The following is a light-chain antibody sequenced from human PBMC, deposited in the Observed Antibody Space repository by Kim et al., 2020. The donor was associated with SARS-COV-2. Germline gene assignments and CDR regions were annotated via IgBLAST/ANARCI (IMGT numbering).Light chain of an antibody. CDR2: AAS. V-gene: IGKV1D-12*01. J-gene: IGKJ4*01. CDR3: QQADSFPLT. Sequence: DIQMTQSPSSVSASVGDRVTITCRASRSIGTWLAWYQQKPGKAPNLLISAASTLQSGVPSRFSGGGSGTDFTLTISNLQPEDVGTYFCQQADSFPLTFGGGTKVDIK. CDR1: RSIGTW.